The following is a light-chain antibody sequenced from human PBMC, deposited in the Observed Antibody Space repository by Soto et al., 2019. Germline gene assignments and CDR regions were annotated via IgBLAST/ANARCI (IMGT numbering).Light chain of an antibody. Sequence: DIQLTQSPSFLSASVGDRVTITCRASQGISSYLAWYQQKPGKAPKPLIHAASTLQSGVPSRFSGSGSGTELPLTISILQPEGFAAYHCQQVNSYAFPFGGGTKVEIK. CDR3: QQVNSYAFP. CDR2: AAS. V-gene: IGKV1-9*01. J-gene: IGKJ4*01. CDR1: QGISSY.